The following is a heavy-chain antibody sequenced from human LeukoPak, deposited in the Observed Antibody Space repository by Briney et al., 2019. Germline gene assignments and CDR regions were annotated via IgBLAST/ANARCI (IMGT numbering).Heavy chain of an antibody. CDR1: GYTFTGYY. Sequence: ASVKVSCKASGYTFTGYYMHWVRQAPGQGLEWMGWINPNSGGTNYAQKFQGRVTMTRDTSISTAYMELSRLRSDDTAVYYCARAPGRVRGVIAIGYWGQGTLVTVSS. CDR2: INPNSGGT. V-gene: IGHV1-2*02. J-gene: IGHJ4*02. CDR3: ARAPGRVRGVIAIGY. D-gene: IGHD3-10*01.